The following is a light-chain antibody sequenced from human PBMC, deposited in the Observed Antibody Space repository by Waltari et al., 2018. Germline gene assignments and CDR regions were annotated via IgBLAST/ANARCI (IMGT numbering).Light chain of an antibody. V-gene: IGLV3-25*03. CDR2: KDT. J-gene: IGLJ2*01. CDR3: QSADASGTYKL. CDR1: ALPRQF. Sequence: SSELTQPPSVSVSPGQTARITCSGDALPRQFASWYQQKPGQAPVIVIYKDTGRPSEIPERFSGSSSGTTVTLTISGVQAEDEADYYCQSADASGTYKLFGGGTKLTFL.